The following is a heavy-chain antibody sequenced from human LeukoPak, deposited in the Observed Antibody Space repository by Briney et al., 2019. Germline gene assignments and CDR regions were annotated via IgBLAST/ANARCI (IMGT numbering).Heavy chain of an antibody. J-gene: IGHJ5*02. D-gene: IGHD3-9*01. Sequence: SETLSLTCAVYGGSFSGYYWSWIRQPPGKGLEWIGEINHSGSTNYNPSLKGRVTISVDTSKNQFSLKLSSVTAADTAVYYCARGKRYFDWLWFDPWGQGTLVTVSS. CDR3: ARGKRYFDWLWFDP. V-gene: IGHV4-34*01. CDR1: GGSFSGYY. CDR2: INHSGST.